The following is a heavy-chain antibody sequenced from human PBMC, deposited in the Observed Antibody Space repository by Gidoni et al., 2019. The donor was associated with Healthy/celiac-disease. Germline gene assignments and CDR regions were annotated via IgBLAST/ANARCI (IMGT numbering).Heavy chain of an antibody. D-gene: IGHD6-13*01. V-gene: IGHV3-21*01. J-gene: IGHJ4*02. CDR3: ARTQLVFYVVRSLQGSPDY. Sequence: EVQLVESGGGLVKPGGSLRLSCAASGFTFSSYSMNWVRQAPGKGLEWVSSISSSSSYIYYADSVKGRFTISRDNAKNSLYLQMNSLRAEDTAVYYCARTQLVFYVVRSLQGSPDYWGQGTLVTVSS. CDR1: GFTFSSYS. CDR2: ISSSSSYI.